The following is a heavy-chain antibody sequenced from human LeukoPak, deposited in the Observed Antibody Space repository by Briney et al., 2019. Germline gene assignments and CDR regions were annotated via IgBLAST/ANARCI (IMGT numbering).Heavy chain of an antibody. D-gene: IGHD6-13*01. Sequence: SQTLSLTCAVSRDSVSSNSVAWNWIRQSPSRGLEWLGRTYYRSKWYNEYAVSVKSRITINPDTSKNQFSLQLNSVTPDDTAVYYCARGWWAAAPGGFDYWGQGTLVTVSS. V-gene: IGHV6-1*01. CDR3: ARGWWAAAPGGFDY. CDR1: RDSVSSNSVA. J-gene: IGHJ4*02. CDR2: TYYRSKWYN.